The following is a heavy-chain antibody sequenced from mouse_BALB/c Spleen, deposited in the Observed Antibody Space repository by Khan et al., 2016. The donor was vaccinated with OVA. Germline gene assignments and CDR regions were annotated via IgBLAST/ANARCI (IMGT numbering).Heavy chain of an antibody. V-gene: IGHV1-5*01. CDR2: IYPGISDT. CDR1: GYNFTSYW. J-gene: IGHJ2*01. D-gene: IGHD2-4*01. Sequence: EVQLQQSGTVLARPGASVKMSCKASGYNFTSYWMHWVKQRPGQGLEWIGAIYPGISDTRYNQKFKVKAKLTAVTSASTAYLELSSLTNVDSAVYFCTRSYDSYDFDYWGQGTTLRVSS. CDR3: TRSYDSYDFDY.